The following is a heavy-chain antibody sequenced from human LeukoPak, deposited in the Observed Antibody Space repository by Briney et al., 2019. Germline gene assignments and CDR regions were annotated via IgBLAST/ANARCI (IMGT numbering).Heavy chain of an antibody. CDR3: AGSTHFGY. Sequence: GASVKVSCKASGGTFSSYAISWVRQAPGQGLEWMGWVNPNSGGTNYAQKFQGRVTMTRDTSISTAYMELSRLRSDDTAVYYCAGSTHFGYWGQGTLVTVSS. D-gene: IGHD2-2*01. J-gene: IGHJ4*02. CDR1: GGTFSSYA. V-gene: IGHV1-2*02. CDR2: VNPNSGGT.